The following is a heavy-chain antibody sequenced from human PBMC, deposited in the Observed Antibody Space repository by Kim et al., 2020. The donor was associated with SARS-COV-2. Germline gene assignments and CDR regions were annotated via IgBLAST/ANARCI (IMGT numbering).Heavy chain of an antibody. CDR3: ARSGGVRDSDYLDF. CDR2: INPNGGHS. Sequence: ASVKVSCKASGYTFSSYYIHWVRQAPGQGLEWMGMINPNGGHSMSAQNFQGRLTMTRNMWNTSAGTVYMELNNLSSADTAVYYCARSGGVRDSDYLDFWGQGTLPTVSA. D-gene: IGHD2-15*01. V-gene: IGHV1-46*01. J-gene: IGHJ4*02. CDR1: GYTFSSYY.